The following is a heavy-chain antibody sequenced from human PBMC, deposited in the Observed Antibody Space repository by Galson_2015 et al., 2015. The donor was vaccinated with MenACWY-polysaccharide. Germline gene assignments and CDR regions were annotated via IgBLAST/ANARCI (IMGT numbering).Heavy chain of an antibody. D-gene: IGHD3-22*01. Sequence: SLRLSCAASGFTFSNYAMSWVRQAPGKGLEWVSSIGGSGGSTYYADSVKGRFTISRDNSKNTLYLQMNSLRAEDTAVYYCAKRSERYYYDTSGYYPFDYWGQGTQVTVSS. CDR1: GFTFSNYA. CDR3: AKRSERYYYDTSGYYPFDY. CDR2: IGGSGGST. J-gene: IGHJ4*02. V-gene: IGHV3-23*01.